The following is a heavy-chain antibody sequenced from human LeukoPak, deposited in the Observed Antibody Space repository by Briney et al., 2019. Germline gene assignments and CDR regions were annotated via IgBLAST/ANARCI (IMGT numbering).Heavy chain of an antibody. J-gene: IGHJ4*02. CDR1: VYTFTAHY. Sequence: ASVKVSCKTSVYTFTAHYMYWLRHPPGQGLEWMGIMNPSDGSTRDEQKFQGRDTMTRDTSTSTVYMEWSSLRFEDTAVYYCARGTYSSSFDYWGQGTLVTVSS. CDR2: MNPSDGST. V-gene: IGHV1-46*01. D-gene: IGHD6-13*01. CDR3: ARGTYSSSFDY.